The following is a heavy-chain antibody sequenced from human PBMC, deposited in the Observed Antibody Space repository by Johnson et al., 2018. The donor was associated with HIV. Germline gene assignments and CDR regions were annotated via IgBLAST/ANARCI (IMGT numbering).Heavy chain of an antibody. CDR1: GFTFSDYY. V-gene: IGHV3-11*04. J-gene: IGHJ3*01. Sequence: QVQLVESGGGLVKPGGSLILSCAASGFTFSDYYMSWIRHAPWTALAWVSYILISGSTIYYADSVQGRFTNSRDNAKNSLYLQMNSLRAEDTAVYYCATRDPTYRPGAFDLWGQGTMVTVSS. D-gene: IGHD1-14*01. CDR3: ATRDPTYRPGAFDL. CDR2: ILISGSTI.